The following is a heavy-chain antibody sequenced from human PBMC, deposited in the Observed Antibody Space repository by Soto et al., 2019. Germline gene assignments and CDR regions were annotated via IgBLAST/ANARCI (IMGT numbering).Heavy chain of an antibody. CDR3: ARAERTGADISFDF. CDR2: ISSNGGST. CDR1: GFTFSSYA. J-gene: IGHJ3*01. Sequence: GGSLRLSCAASGFTFSSYAMHWVRQAPGKGLEYVSAISSNGGSTYYANSVKGRFTISRDNSKNTLYLQMGSLRAEDMAVYYCARAERTGADISFDFWAQGTTDPVS. D-gene: IGHD3-9*01. V-gene: IGHV3-64*01.